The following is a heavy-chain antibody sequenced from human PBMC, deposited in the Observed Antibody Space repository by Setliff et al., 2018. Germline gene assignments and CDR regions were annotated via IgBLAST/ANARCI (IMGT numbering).Heavy chain of an antibody. CDR1: GFTFSRYW. D-gene: IGHD6-6*01. CDR3: ARVAQYSSSSFYYYYYGMDV. J-gene: IGHJ6*02. CDR2: IYYSGST. V-gene: IGHV4-39*07. Sequence: GSLRLSCAASGFTFSRYWMSWVRQPPGKGLEWIGSIYYSGSTYYNPSLKSRVTISVDTSKNQFSLKLSSVTAADTAVYYCARVAQYSSSSFYYYYYGMDVWGQGTTVTVSS.